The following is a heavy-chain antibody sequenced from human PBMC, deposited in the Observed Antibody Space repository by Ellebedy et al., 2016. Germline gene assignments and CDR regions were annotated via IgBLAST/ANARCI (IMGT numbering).Heavy chain of an antibody. CDR2: IYSGGST. D-gene: IGHD4-17*01. Sequence: GESLKISXAASGFTFSAHYMHWVRQAPGKGLEWVSVIYSGGSTYYADSVKGRFTISRDNSKNTLYLQMNSLRAEDTAVYYCAKVEDYGDYVGWFDPWGQGTLVTVSS. CDR3: AKVEDYGDYVGWFDP. V-gene: IGHV3-53*01. J-gene: IGHJ5*02. CDR1: GFTFSAHY.